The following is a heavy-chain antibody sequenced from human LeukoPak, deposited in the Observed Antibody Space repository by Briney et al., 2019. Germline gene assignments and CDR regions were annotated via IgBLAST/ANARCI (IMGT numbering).Heavy chain of an antibody. J-gene: IGHJ4*02. Sequence: ASVKVSCKASVYAFTSYGISWLRQAPGQGLEWMGWISAYNGNTNYAQKLQGRVTMTTDTSTSTAYMELRSLRSDDTAVYYCARMGYDSSPGDYWGQGTLVTVSS. CDR3: ARMGYDSSPGDY. V-gene: IGHV1-18*01. D-gene: IGHD3-22*01. CDR1: VYAFTSYG. CDR2: ISAYNGNT.